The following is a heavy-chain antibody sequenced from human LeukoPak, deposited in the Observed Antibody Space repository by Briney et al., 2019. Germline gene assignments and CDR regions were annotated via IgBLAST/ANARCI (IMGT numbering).Heavy chain of an antibody. CDR1: GGTFSSYA. J-gene: IGHJ6*03. CDR3: ARSPAYSSSSGYYYYYYMDV. D-gene: IGHD6-6*01. CDR2: IIPIFGTA. Sequence: SVKVSCKASGGTFSSYAISWVRQATGQGLEWMGGIIPIFGTANYAQKFQGRVTITTDESTSTAYMELSSLRSEDTAVYYCARSPAYSSSSGYYYYYYMDVWGKGTTVTVSS. V-gene: IGHV1-69*05.